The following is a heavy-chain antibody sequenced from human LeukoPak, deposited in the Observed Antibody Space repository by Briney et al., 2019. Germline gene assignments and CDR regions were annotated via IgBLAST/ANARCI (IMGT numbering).Heavy chain of an antibody. D-gene: IGHD6-13*01. Sequence: GGSLRLSCAVSGFTFSSYWMSWFRQAPGKGLEWVANIKNDGSVKYYVDSVKGRFTISRDNAKNSLYLQMNSLRAEDTAVYFCARDESYSSDYWGQGTLVTVSS. CDR1: GFTFSSYW. CDR3: ARDESYSSDY. CDR2: IKNDGSVK. V-gene: IGHV3-7*05. J-gene: IGHJ4*02.